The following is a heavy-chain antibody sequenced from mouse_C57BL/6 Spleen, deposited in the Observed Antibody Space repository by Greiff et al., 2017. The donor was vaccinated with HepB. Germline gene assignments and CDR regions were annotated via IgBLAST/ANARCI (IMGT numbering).Heavy chain of an antibody. D-gene: IGHD2-2*01. CDR2: ISDGGSYT. J-gene: IGHJ4*01. V-gene: IGHV5-4*01. Sequence: EVQGVESGGGLVKPGGSLKLSCAASGFTFSSYAMSWVRQTPEKRLEWVATISDGGSYTYYPDNVKGRFTISRDNAKNNLYLQMSHLKSEDTAMYYCARGGAYGYDAGYYAMDYWGQGTSVTVSS. CDR1: GFTFSSYA. CDR3: ARGGAYGYDAGYYAMDY.